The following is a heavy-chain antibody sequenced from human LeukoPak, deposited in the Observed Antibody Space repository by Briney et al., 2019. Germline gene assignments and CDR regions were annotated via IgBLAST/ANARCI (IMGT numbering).Heavy chain of an antibody. CDR2: ISGSGGST. V-gene: IGHV3-23*01. CDR3: AKVPGQNTVIPDY. CDR1: GFTFSSYA. J-gene: IGHJ4*02. Sequence: GGSLRLSCAASGFTFSSYAMGWVRQAPGKGLEWVSAISGSGGSTYYADSVKGRFTISRDNSKNTLYLQMNSLRAEDTAVYYCAKVPGQNTVIPDYWGQGTLVTVSS. D-gene: IGHD4-11*01.